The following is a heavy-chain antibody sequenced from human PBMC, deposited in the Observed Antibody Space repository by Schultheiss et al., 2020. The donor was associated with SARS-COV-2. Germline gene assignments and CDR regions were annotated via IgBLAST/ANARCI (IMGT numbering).Heavy chain of an antibody. V-gene: IGHV5-51*01. J-gene: IGHJ4*02. CDR1: GYSFTSYW. CDR3: ASGQEGIVRYYYDSSGYYYFAY. D-gene: IGHD3-22*01. CDR2: IYPGNYDT. Sequence: GGSLRLSCKGSGYSFTSYWIGWVRQMPGKGLEWMGIIYPGNYDTRYSPSFQGQVTISADKSISTDYLQWRSLKDSDTAMYYCASGQEGIVRYYYDSSGYYYFAYWGQGTLVTVSS.